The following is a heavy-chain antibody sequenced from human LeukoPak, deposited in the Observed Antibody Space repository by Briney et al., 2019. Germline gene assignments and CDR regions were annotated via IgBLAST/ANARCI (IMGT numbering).Heavy chain of an antibody. J-gene: IGHJ4*02. CDR3: ARGKYCSSTGCYGPFDY. CDR2: ITTSSITI. V-gene: IGHV3-48*01. Sequence: QPGGSLRLSCAASGFTFSDYSMNWVRQAPGKGLEWVSYITTSSITIYYADSVKGRLTISRDNAKSSLYLQMNGLRAEDTAVYYCARGKYCSSTGCYGPFDYWGQGILVTVSS. D-gene: IGHD2-2*01. CDR1: GFTFSDYS.